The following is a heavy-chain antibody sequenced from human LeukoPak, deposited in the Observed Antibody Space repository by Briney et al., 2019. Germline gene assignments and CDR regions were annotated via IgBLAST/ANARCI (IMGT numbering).Heavy chain of an antibody. CDR2: IYSGGKT. Sequence: PGRSLRLSCAASGFTFSGYGMHWVRQAPGKGLEWVSVIYSGGKTNYADSVKGRFTISRDNSKNTLYLQMNSLRAEDTAVYYCARGVANYYDSSGYQNWGQGTLVTVSS. D-gene: IGHD3-22*01. V-gene: IGHV3-53*01. CDR3: ARGVANYYDSSGYQN. J-gene: IGHJ4*02. CDR1: GFTFSGYG.